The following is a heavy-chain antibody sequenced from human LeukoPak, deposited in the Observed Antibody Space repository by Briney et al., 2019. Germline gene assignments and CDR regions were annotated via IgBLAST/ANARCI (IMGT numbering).Heavy chain of an antibody. J-gene: IGHJ4*02. Sequence: SETLSLTCTVSGGSISSSSYYWGWIRQPPGKGLEWIGSIYYSGSTYYNPSLKSRVTISVDTSKNQFSLKLSSVTAADTAVYYCARHDIALFDYWGQGTLVTVSS. CDR1: GGSISSSSYY. D-gene: IGHD6-13*01. CDR3: ARHDIALFDY. V-gene: IGHV4-39*01. CDR2: IYYSGST.